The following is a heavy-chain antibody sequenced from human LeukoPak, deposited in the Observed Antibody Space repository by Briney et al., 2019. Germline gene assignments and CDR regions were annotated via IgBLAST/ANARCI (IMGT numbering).Heavy chain of an antibody. CDR1: GGSISNYY. CDR3: ARRRRGYCSGGSCYFDY. D-gene: IGHD2-15*01. Sequence: TSETLSLTCTVSGGSISNYYWSWIRQPPGKGLEWIGYIYFSGSTNYNPSLKSRVTISVDTSKNQFSLKLSSVTAADTAVYYCARRRRGYCSGGSCYFDYWGQGTLVTVSS. J-gene: IGHJ4*02. CDR2: IYFSGST. V-gene: IGHV4-59*12.